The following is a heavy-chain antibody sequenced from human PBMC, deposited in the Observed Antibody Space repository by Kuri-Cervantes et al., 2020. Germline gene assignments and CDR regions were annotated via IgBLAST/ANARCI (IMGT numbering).Heavy chain of an antibody. D-gene: IGHD3-22*01. J-gene: IGHJ6*03. CDR1: GDSVSSGRYF. Sequence: SETLSLTCTVSGDSVSSGRYFWSWIRQPPGKGLEWIGYMFYTGSSNYNPSLKSRVTISVDTSKNQFSLKLSSVTAADTAVYYCARDHYYDPKYYMDVWGKGTTVTVSS. CDR3: ARDHYYDPKYYMDV. V-gene: IGHV4-61*01. CDR2: MFYTGSS.